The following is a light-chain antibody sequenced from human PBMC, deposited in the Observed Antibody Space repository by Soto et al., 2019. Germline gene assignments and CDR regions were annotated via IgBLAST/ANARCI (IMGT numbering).Light chain of an antibody. CDR3: CSFAHTRVL. CDR2: EDT. CDR1: SNDVGSSNL. V-gene: IGLV2-23*01. J-gene: IGLJ3*02. Sequence: QSVLTQPASVSGSPGQSITISCTGPSNDVGSSNLVSWYQQHPGKAPKLIIYEDTKRPSGVSNRFSGSKSGNTASLTVSALQAEDEADYSCCSFAHTRVLFGGGTKLTVL.